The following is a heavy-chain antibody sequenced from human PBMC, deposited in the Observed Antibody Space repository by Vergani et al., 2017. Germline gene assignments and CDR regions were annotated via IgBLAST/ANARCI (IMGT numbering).Heavy chain of an antibody. D-gene: IGHD5-24*01. CDR1: GFTFSSYA. CDR2: ISGSGGST. V-gene: IGHV3-23*01. Sequence: EVQLLESGGGLVQPGGSLRLSCAAPGFTFSSYATSWVRQAPGKGLEGVSAISGSGGSTYYADSVKGRFTIARDNSKNTLYLLMNSLRAEDTAVYYCADRDTNHAFDIWGQGTMVTVSS. J-gene: IGHJ3*02. CDR3: ADRDTNHAFDI.